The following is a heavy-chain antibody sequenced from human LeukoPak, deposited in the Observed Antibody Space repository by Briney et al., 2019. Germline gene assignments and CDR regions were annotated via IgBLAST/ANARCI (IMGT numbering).Heavy chain of an antibody. CDR1: GGSISTYY. D-gene: IGHD4-17*01. CDR2: IYNSGST. CDR3: ARFRSRFYGDYDGLFDY. V-gene: IGHV4-59*08. Sequence: SETLSLTCTVSGGSISTYYWSWIRQPPGKGLERIGYIYNSGSTNYNPSLNSRVTISVDTSKNQFSPKLRYVTAADTAVYYCARFRSRFYGDYDGLFDYWGQGTLVTVPS. J-gene: IGHJ4*02.